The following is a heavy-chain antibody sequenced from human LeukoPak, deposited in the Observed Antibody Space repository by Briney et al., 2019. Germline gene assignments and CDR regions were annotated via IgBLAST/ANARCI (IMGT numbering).Heavy chain of an antibody. V-gene: IGHV3-30*18. J-gene: IGHJ3*02. Sequence: SLRLSCAASGFTFSSYGMHWVRQAPGKGLEWVAVISYDGSNKYCADSVKGRFTISRDNSKNTLYLQMNSLRAEDTAVYYCAKDQGSYYWGDAFNIWGQGTMVTVSS. CDR1: GFTFSSYG. D-gene: IGHD1-26*01. CDR3: AKDQGSYYWGDAFNI. CDR2: ISYDGSNK.